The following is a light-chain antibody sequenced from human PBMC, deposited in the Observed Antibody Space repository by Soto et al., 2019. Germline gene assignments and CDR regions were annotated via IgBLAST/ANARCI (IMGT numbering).Light chain of an antibody. V-gene: IGKV1-5*01. CDR3: QQYNVYWT. CDR2: DAS. CDR1: QSISKW. Sequence: DIQMTQSPSTLSASIGDRVTITCRASQSISKWLAWHQQKPGKAPNLLIYDASTLQSGVPPRFSGSGSGTEFTLTIRSLKPDDFATYYCQQYNVYWTFGQGTKLDIK. J-gene: IGKJ1*01.